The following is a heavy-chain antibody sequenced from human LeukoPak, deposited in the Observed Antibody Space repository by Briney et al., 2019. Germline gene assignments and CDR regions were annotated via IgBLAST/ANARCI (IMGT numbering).Heavy chain of an antibody. CDR3: ARNSGSNRPVDC. CDR2: INTDGSTT. J-gene: IGHJ4*02. CDR1: GFTFSSYW. D-gene: IGHD1-26*01. Sequence: QPGGSLRLSCAASGFTFSSYWMHWVRQAPGKGLVWISGINTDGSTTSYADSVKGRFTISRDNANNTLYLQMNSLRAEDTAVYYCARNSGSNRPVDCWGQGTLVAVSS. V-gene: IGHV3-74*01.